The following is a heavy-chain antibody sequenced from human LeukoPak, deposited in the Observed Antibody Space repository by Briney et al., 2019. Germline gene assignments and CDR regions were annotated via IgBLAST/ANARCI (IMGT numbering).Heavy chain of an antibody. J-gene: IGHJ4*02. CDR1: GGSFSGYY. CDR3: ARHRFDY. CDR2: INHSGST. Sequence: PSETLSLTCAVYGGSFSGYYWSWNRQPPGKGLEWVGEINHSGSTNYNPSLKSRVTISVDTSKNQFSLKLSSVTAADTAVYYCARHRFDYWGQGTLVTVSS. V-gene: IGHV4-34*01.